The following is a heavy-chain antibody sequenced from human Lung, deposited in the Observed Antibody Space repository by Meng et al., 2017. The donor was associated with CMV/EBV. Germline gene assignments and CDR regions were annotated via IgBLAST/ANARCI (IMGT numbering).Heavy chain of an antibody. CDR2: IKQDGSEK. J-gene: IGHJ4*02. CDR1: GFTFSSYW. V-gene: IGHV3-7*01. CDR3: ARETDSSGWDY. Sequence: GGSLRLXCAASGFTFSSYWMSWVRQAPGKGLEWVANIKQDGSEKYYVDSVQGRFTISRDNAKNSLYQQMDSLRAEDTAVYYCARETDSSGWDYWGQGTLVTVSS. D-gene: IGHD3-22*01.